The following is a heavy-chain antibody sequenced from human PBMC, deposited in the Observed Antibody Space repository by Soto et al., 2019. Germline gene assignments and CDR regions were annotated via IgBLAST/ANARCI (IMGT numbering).Heavy chain of an antibody. CDR1: GGSISSYY. D-gene: IGHD2-2*01. Sequence: PSETLSLTCTVSGGSISSYYWSWIRQPPGKGLEWIGYIYYSGSTKYNPSLKSRVTISVDTSKNQFSLKLSSVTAADTAVYYCARDLGVPDATSYYYGMDVWGQGPTVPV. V-gene: IGHV4-59*01. J-gene: IGHJ6*02. CDR2: IYYSGST. CDR3: ARDLGVPDATSYYYGMDV.